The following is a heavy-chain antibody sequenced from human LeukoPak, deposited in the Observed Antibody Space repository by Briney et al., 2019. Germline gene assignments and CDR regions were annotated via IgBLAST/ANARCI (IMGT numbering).Heavy chain of an antibody. CDR2: INNDGGSS. D-gene: IGHD3-10*01. Sequence: GGSLRLSCSASGFSFNNYAAHWVRQAPGKGLEYVAGINNDGGSSHYADSAKGRFTISRDNSKNTLYLQMNSLRAEDTAVYYCARLEVRGVIGPWGQGTVVTVSS. CDR3: ARLEVRGVIGP. V-gene: IGHV3-64*04. CDR1: GFSFNNYA. J-gene: IGHJ5*02.